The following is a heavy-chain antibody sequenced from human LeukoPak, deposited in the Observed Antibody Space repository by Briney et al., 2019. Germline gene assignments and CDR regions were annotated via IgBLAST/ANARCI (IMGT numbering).Heavy chain of an antibody. CDR2: IKQVGSEK. V-gene: IGHV3-7*01. J-gene: IGHJ4*02. CDR1: GFTFSSYW. Sequence: GGSLRLPCPASGFTFSSYWISWVRQAPGKGPEWVANIKQVGSEKYYVDSVKGRFTISSDNAKNSLYLQMKSLRAEDTAVYYSARDSGDCAGDCYSVSLGYWGQGTLVTVA. D-gene: IGHD2-21*02. CDR3: ARDSGDCAGDCYSVSLGY.